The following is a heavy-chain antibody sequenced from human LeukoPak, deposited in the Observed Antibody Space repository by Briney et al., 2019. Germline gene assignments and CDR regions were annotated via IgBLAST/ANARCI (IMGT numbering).Heavy chain of an antibody. D-gene: IGHD6-19*01. J-gene: IGHJ4*01. CDR1: GFTFSSYA. Sequence: GGSLRLSCAASGFTFSSYALSWVRQAPGQGLEWVSLISGSGLTTDYADSVKGRFTISRDNSKTKLSLQMNGLNADDTAVYYCAKHVRTSVWFFDAWGHETLVTFSS. CDR2: ISGSGLTT. CDR3: AKHVRTSVWFFDA. V-gene: IGHV3-23*01.